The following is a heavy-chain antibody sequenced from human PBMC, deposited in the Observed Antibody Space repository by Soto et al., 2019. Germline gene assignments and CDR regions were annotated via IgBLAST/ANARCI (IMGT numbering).Heavy chain of an antibody. CDR3: ARQYSGSYWNYYYYGMDV. V-gene: IGHV5-51*01. J-gene: IGHJ6*02. D-gene: IGHD1-26*01. CDR1: GYSFTSYW. CDR2: IYPGDSDT. Sequence: GESLKISCKGSGYSFTSYWIGWVRQMPGKGLEWMGIIYPGDSDTRYSPSFQGQVTISADKSISTAYLQWSSLKASDTAMYYCARQYSGSYWNYYYYGMDVWGQGTTVTVPS.